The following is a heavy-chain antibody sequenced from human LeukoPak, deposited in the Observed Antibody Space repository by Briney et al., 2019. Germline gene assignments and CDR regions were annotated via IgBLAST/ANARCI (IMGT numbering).Heavy chain of an antibody. CDR3: ARQESGPYHYMDV. CDR1: GGSIRSYY. Sequence: SETLSLTFTVSGGSIRSYYGTWIRQAPGKGLEWIGYVYYSVSSNYNPSLKSRVSISQDTSKNQVSLKLSSVTAADTAVYYCARQESGPYHYMDVWGKGTTVTVSS. V-gene: IGHV4-59*08. J-gene: IGHJ6*03. D-gene: IGHD3-3*01. CDR2: VYYSVSS.